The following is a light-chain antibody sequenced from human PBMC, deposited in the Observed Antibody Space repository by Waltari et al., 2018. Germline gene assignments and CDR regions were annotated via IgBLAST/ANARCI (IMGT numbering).Light chain of an antibody. Sequence: VMTQSPVSLSVTLGQEASISCKSSQSLVPVDGNTYLNWYHQRPGQSPRRLIYWVFNRDSGVPDRFSGSGSGTDFTLRISMVEAEDVGVYYCMQGTRWPYTFGQGTQLDIK. CDR2: WVF. J-gene: IGKJ2*01. CDR3: MQGTRWPYT. CDR1: QSLVPVDGNTY. V-gene: IGKV2-30*02.